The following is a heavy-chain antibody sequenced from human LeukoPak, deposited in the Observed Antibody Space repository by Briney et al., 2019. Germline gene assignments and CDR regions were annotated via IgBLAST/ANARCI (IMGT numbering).Heavy chain of an antibody. CDR2: ISYDGSNK. V-gene: IGHV3-30-3*01. Sequence: GGSLRLSCAASGFTFSYYTMHWVRQAPGKGLEWVAVISYDGSNKYYADSVKGRFTISRDNSKNTLNLQMNSLRAEDTAVYYCVKDRTGTYTLDYWGQGTLVTVSS. J-gene: IGHJ4*02. CDR3: VKDRTGTYTLDY. D-gene: IGHD3-10*01. CDR1: GFTFSYYT.